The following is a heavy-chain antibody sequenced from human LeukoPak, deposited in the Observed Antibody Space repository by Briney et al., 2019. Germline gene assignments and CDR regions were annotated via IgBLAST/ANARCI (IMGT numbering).Heavy chain of an antibody. V-gene: IGHV4-31*03. CDR2: IYKTGST. CDR1: GDSITSGGCY. Sequence: SQTLSLTCTVSGDSITSGGCYWSWIRQRPGKGLEWIGYIYKTGSTYYNPSLKSRVTMSVDTSRNQFSLKVNSVTAADTAVYYCARAMTTVTTYVDYWGQGTLVTVSS. CDR3: ARAMTTVTTYVDY. D-gene: IGHD4-11*01. J-gene: IGHJ4*02.